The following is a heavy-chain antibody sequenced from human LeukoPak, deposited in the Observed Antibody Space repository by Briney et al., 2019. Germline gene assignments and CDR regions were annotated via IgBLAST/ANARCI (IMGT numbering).Heavy chain of an antibody. J-gene: IGHJ4*02. D-gene: IGHD1-1*01. Sequence: SETLSLTCTVSGDSIFSYYWSWIRQPPGKGLEWIGYIYYSGATNYSPSLRSRLTISVDTSKDQLYMTLNSVTAADTAVYYCARMGATTPHSANPDYWGQGTLVTVSS. CDR3: ARMGATTPHSANPDY. CDR1: GDSIFSYY. V-gene: IGHV4-59*01. CDR2: IYYSGAT.